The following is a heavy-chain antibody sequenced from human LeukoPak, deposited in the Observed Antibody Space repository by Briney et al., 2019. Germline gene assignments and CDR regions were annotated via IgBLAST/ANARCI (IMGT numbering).Heavy chain of an antibody. CDR3: ARSGRGGAFDI. Sequence: PGGSLRLSCAASGFTFSSYGMSWVRQAPGKGLEWVSAISGSGGSTYYADSVKGRFTISGDNAKNTLYLQMNKLRGEDTAVYYCARSGRGGAFDIWGQGTMVTVSS. CDR2: ISGSGGST. J-gene: IGHJ3*02. D-gene: IGHD1-26*01. V-gene: IGHV3-23*01. CDR1: GFTFSSYG.